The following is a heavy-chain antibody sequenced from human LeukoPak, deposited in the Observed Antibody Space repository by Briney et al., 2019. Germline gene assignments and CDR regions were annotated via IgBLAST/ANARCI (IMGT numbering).Heavy chain of an antibody. CDR2: ISYDGSKR. D-gene: IGHD6-19*01. J-gene: IGHJ4*02. Sequence: EPGTSLRLSCAASGFTFDGYGMHWVRQAPGKGLEWVADISYDGSKRHYGDSVKGRFTISRDDSQNTLYLQMNSLRAEDTAVYYCAKDGAWAVARNFDYWGQGTLVIVSS. V-gene: IGHV3-30*18. CDR1: GFTFDGYG. CDR3: AKDGAWAVARNFDY.